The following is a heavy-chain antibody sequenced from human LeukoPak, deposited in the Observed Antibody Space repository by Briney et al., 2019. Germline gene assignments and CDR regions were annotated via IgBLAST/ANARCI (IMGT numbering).Heavy chain of an antibody. D-gene: IGHD3-22*01. CDR1: GGSITSYY. CDR2: IFYSGHT. J-gene: IGHJ4*02. Sequence: SETLSLTCTVSGGSITSYYWIWIRQPPGKGLEWIGYIFYSGHTNYNPSLKNRVTISIDTSKNQFSLKLSSVTAADTAVYYCARWYYDSSGRSFDYWGQGTLVTVSS. V-gene: IGHV4-59*01. CDR3: ARWYYDSSGRSFDY.